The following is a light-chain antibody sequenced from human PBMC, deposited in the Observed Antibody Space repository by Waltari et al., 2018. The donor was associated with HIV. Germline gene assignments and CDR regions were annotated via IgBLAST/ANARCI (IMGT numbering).Light chain of an antibody. CDR2: DVS. CDR3: SSYTTTSTLYV. V-gene: IGLV2-14*03. CDR1: SSDIDVYKY. Sequence: QSTLTQPASVSGSPGQSVTIPSTGLSSDIDVYKYFSWYQQHPGKAPKLLLYDVSNRPSGVSHRFSGSKSANTASLTISGLQAEDEADYYCSSYTTTSTLYVFGTGTKVTV. J-gene: IGLJ1*01.